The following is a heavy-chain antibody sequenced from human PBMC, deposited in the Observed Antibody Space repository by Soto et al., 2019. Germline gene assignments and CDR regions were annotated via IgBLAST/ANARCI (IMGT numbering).Heavy chain of an antibody. J-gene: IGHJ4*02. CDR3: ARVLRASSTSSFDY. CDR2: ISSSSSYI. Sequence: WWSLRLSCAASGFTFSSYSMNWFRQAPGKGLEWVSSISSSSSYIYYADSVKGRSTISRDNAKNSLYLQMNSLRAEDTAVYYCARVLRASSTSSFDYWGQGTLVTVSS. D-gene: IGHD2-2*01. V-gene: IGHV3-21*01. CDR1: GFTFSSYS.